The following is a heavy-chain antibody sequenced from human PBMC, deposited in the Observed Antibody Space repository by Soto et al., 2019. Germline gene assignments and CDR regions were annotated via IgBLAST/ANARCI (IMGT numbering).Heavy chain of an antibody. D-gene: IGHD3-10*01. CDR2: IWYDGSNK. CDR3: ARCAMVRGSNWFAP. V-gene: IGHV3-33*01. Sequence: QVQLVESGGGVVQPRRSLRLSCAASGFTFSSYGMHWVRQAPGKGLEWVAVIWYDGSNKYYADSVKGRFTISRDNSKNTLYLQMNSLRAEDTAVYYCARCAMVRGSNWFAPWGQGTLVTVSS. J-gene: IGHJ5*02. CDR1: GFTFSSYG.